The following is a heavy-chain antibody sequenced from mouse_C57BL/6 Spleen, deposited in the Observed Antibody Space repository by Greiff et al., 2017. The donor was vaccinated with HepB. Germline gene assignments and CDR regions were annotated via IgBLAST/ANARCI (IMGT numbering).Heavy chain of an antibody. CDR1: GYTFTSYW. J-gene: IGHJ2*01. D-gene: IGHD1-1*01. Sequence: QVQLQQPGAELVKPGASVKLSCKASGYTFTSYWMQWVKQRPGQGLEWIGEIDPSDSYTNYNQKFKGKATLTVDTSSSTAYMQLSSLTSEDSAVYYCARMDGSSHYWGQGTTLTVSS. CDR3: ARMDGSSHY. CDR2: IDPSDSYT. V-gene: IGHV1-50*01.